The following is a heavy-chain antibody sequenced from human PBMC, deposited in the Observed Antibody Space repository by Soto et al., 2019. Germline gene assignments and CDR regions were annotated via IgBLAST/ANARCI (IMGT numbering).Heavy chain of an antibody. D-gene: IGHD4-17*01. CDR3: ARGIKYGHYSRWFDP. CDR1: GYIFPNDE. J-gene: IGHJ5*02. Sequence: QVQLVQSGAEVKKPGASVKVSCKASGYIFPNDEINWVRQATGQGLEYLGWINPNSGNTGYVQKFQGRVTMTRNTSINTAYMELNSLRSEDTTVYYCARGIKYGHYSRWFDPWGQGTLVTVSS. CDR2: INPNSGNT. V-gene: IGHV1-8*01.